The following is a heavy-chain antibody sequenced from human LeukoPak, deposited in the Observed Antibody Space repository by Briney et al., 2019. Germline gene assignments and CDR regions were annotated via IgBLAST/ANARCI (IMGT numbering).Heavy chain of an antibody. Sequence: SETLSLTCAVYGGSFSGYYWSWIRQTPGKGLEWIGEINHSGSTNYNPSLKSRVTISVDTSKNQFSLKLSSVTAADTAVYYCARPHYYGSGSYRVSYFDYWGQGTLVAVSS. CDR3: ARPHYYGSGSYRVSYFDY. CDR1: GGSFSGYY. V-gene: IGHV4-34*01. J-gene: IGHJ4*02. D-gene: IGHD3-10*01. CDR2: INHSGST.